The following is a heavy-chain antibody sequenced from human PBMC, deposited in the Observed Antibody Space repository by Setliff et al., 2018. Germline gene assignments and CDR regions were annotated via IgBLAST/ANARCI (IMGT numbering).Heavy chain of an antibody. CDR3: ARRETYYNFWSGYYAY. CDR2: IYYSGST. CDR1: GGSINSSSYY. D-gene: IGHD3-3*01. J-gene: IGHJ4*02. V-gene: IGHV4-39*07. Sequence: SETLSLTCTVSGGSINSSSYYWGWIRQPPGKGLEWIGSIYYSGSTYYNPSLKSRVTISVDTSKNQFSLKLSSVTAADTAVYYCARRETYYNFWSGYYAYWGQGTLVTVSS.